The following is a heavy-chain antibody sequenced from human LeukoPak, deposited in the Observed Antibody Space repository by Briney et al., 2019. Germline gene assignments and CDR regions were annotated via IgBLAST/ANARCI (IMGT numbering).Heavy chain of an antibody. V-gene: IGHV4-34*01. CDR3: ARGLRAPADLYYFDY. J-gene: IGHJ4*02. CDR2: INHSGST. D-gene: IGHD2-2*01. Sequence: KTSETLSLTCAVYGGSFSGYYWSWIRQPPGKGLEWIGEINHSGSTNYNPSLKSRVTISVDTSKNQFSLKLSSVTAADTAVYYCARGLRAPADLYYFDYWGQGTLVTVSS. CDR1: GGSFSGYY.